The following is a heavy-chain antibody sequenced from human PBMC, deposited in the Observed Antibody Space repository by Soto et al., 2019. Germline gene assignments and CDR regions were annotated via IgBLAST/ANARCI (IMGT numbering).Heavy chain of an antibody. CDR1: GFSLSTSGVG. D-gene: IGHD2-21*02. CDR2: IYWDDDK. Sequence: QITLKESGPPLVKPTQTLTLTCTFSGFSLSTSGVGVGWIRQPPGKALEWLALIYWDDDKRYSPSLRSRLTISKDTSKNQVVLTMTNMDPADTATYYCIQSRCGGDCLQSSASHYYYGLDVWGQGTTVAVSS. J-gene: IGHJ6*02. V-gene: IGHV2-5*02. CDR3: IQSRCGGDCLQSSASHYYYGLDV.